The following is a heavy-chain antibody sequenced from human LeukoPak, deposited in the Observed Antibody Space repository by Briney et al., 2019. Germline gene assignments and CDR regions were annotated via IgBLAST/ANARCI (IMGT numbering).Heavy chain of an antibody. CDR2: ISAYNGNT. V-gene: IGHV1-18*01. D-gene: IGHD3-9*01. CDR3: ARDPNDILTGSWFDP. CDR1: GYTFTSYG. J-gene: IGHJ5*02. Sequence: ASVKVSCKASGYTFTSYGISWVRQAPGQGLEWMGWISAYNGNTNYAQKLQGRVTMTTDTSTSTAYMEVRCLRSDDTAVYYCARDPNDILTGSWFDPWGQGTLVTVSS.